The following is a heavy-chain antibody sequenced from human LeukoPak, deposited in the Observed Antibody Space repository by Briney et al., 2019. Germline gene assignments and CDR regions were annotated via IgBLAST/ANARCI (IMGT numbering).Heavy chain of an antibody. Sequence: GASVKVSCKASGYTFTSYGISWVRQAPGQGLEWMGWISAYNGNTNYAQKLQGRVTMTTDTPTSTAYMELRSLRSDDTAVYYCARSDIVATIDRVFFDYWGQGTLVTVSS. D-gene: IGHD5-12*01. CDR1: GYTFTSYG. CDR2: ISAYNGNT. V-gene: IGHV1-18*01. CDR3: ARSDIVATIDRVFFDY. J-gene: IGHJ4*02.